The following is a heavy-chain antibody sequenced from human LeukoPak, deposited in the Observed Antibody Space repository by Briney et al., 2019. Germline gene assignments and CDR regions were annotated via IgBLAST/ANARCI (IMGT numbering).Heavy chain of an antibody. V-gene: IGHV4-61*05. CDR2: IYYTGST. J-gene: IGHJ4*02. D-gene: IGHD3-9*01. Sequence: PSETLSLTCTVSGGSISSGDYYWGWIRQPPGKGLEWIGYIYYTGSTNYNPSLKGRVTMSVDTSKNQISLKLSSVTAADSAVYYCVRRVRYFGQNDYWGQGTLVTVSS. CDR1: GGSISSGDYY. CDR3: VRRVRYFGQNDY.